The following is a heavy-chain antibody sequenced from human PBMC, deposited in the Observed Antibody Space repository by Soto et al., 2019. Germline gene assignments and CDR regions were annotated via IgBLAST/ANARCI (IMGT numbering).Heavy chain of an antibody. Sequence: GGSLRLSCAASGFTFSSYAMSWVRQAPGKGLEWVSAISGSGGSTYYADSVKGRFTISRDNSKNTLYLQMNSLRAEDTAVYYCAKDVGYCSGGSCYFGYWGQGTLVTVSS. CDR3: AKDVGYCSGGSCYFGY. V-gene: IGHV3-23*01. CDR2: ISGSGGST. CDR1: GFTFSSYA. J-gene: IGHJ4*02. D-gene: IGHD2-15*01.